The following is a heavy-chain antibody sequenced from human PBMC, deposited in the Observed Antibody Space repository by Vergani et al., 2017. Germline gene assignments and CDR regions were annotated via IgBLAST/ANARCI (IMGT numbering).Heavy chain of an antibody. Sequence: QVQLQESGPGLVKPSETLSLTCTVSGGSISSSSYYWGWIRQPPGKGLEWIGSIYYSGSTYYNPSLKSRVTISVDTSKNQFSLKLSSVTAADTAVYYCARLVVGDAFDIWGQGTMVTVSS. D-gene: IGHD3-22*01. CDR1: GGSISSSSYY. J-gene: IGHJ3*02. V-gene: IGHV4-39*07. CDR2: IYYSGST. CDR3: ARLVVGDAFDI.